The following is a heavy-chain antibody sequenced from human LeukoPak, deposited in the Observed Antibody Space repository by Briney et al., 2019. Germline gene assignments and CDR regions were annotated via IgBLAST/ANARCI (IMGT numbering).Heavy chain of an antibody. Sequence: PGGSLRLSCAASGFTFSRYAISWVRQAPGKGLEWVSAISGSGGSTYYADSVKGRFTISRDNSKNTLYVQMNSLRAEDTAVYYCAKDGGSGYYYFDYWGQGTLVTVSS. CDR2: ISGSGGST. J-gene: IGHJ4*02. CDR3: AKDGGSGYYYFDY. CDR1: GFTFSRYA. D-gene: IGHD3-22*01. V-gene: IGHV3-23*01.